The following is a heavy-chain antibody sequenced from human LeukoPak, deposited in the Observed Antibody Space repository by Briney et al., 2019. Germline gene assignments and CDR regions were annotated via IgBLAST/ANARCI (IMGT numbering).Heavy chain of an antibody. Sequence: SETLSLTCAVYGGSFSGYYWSWIRQPPGKGLEWIGEINHSGSTNYNPSLKSRVTISVDTSKNQFSLKLSSVTAADTAAYYCARAEDCSSTSCYIDYWGQGTLVTVSS. CDR2: INHSGST. J-gene: IGHJ4*02. CDR1: GGSFSGYY. D-gene: IGHD2-2*01. V-gene: IGHV4-34*01. CDR3: ARAEDCSSTSCYIDY.